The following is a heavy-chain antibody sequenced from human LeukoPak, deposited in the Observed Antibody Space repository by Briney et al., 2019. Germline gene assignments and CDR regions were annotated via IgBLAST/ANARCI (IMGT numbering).Heavy chain of an antibody. J-gene: IGHJ6*03. CDR3: ARERRLTIMGGGYYYYMDV. Sequence: PSETLSLTCTVSGYSISSGYYWGWIRQPPGKGLEWTGSIDHSGSTYYNPSRKSRITISLDTSKNQFSLNLSSVTAADTAVYYCARERRLTIMGGGYYYYMDVWGKGTTVTISS. CDR2: IDHSGST. CDR1: GYSISSGYY. D-gene: IGHD5-12*01. V-gene: IGHV4-38-2*02.